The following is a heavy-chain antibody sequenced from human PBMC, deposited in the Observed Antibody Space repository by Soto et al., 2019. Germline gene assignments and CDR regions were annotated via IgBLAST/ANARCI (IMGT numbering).Heavy chain of an antibody. CDR3: ARGYCSGGSCYYFDY. J-gene: IGHJ4*02. D-gene: IGHD2-15*01. Sequence: GGSLRLSCAASGFTFSSYAMHWVRQAPGKGLEWVAVISYDGSNKYYADSVKGRFTISRDNSKNTLYLQMSSLRAEDTAVYYCARGYCSGGSCYYFDYWGQGTLVTVSS. V-gene: IGHV3-30-3*01. CDR1: GFTFSSYA. CDR2: ISYDGSNK.